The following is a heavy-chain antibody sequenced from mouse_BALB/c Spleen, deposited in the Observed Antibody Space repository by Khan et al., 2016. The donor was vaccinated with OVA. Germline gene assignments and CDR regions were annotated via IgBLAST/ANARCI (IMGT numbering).Heavy chain of an antibody. CDR1: GFTFNTYA. CDR3: GSRSWFAY. V-gene: IGHV10-1*02. Sequence: EVQLLETGGGLVQPKGSLKLSCAASGFTFNTYAMNWVRQAPGKGLEWVARIRSKSNNYATYYADSVKDRFTISRDDSQSILHLQMKNLKTEDTDMYYCGSRSWFAYWGQGTLVTVSA. CDR2: IRSKSNNYAT. J-gene: IGHJ3*01.